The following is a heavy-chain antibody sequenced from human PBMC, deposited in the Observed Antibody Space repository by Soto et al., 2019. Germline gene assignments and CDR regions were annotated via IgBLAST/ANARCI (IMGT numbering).Heavy chain of an antibody. Sequence: PGESLKISCKGSGYSFTSYWIGWVRQMPGKGLEWMGIIYPGDSDTRYSPSFQGQVTISADKSISTAYLQWSSLKASDTAMYYCARQRYCSGGSCYQNWFDPWGQGPLVTVSS. D-gene: IGHD2-15*01. CDR2: IYPGDSDT. CDR1: GYSFTSYW. CDR3: ARQRYCSGGSCYQNWFDP. V-gene: IGHV5-51*01. J-gene: IGHJ5*02.